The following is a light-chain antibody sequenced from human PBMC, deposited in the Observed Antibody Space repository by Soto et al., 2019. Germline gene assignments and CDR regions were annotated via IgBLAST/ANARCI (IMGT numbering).Light chain of an antibody. CDR2: AAS. CDR3: QQSYSTPPT. J-gene: IGKJ2*01. CDR1: QSISSY. V-gene: IGKV1-39*01. Sequence: DIVMTQSPSSLSASVGDRVTITCRASQSISSYLTWYQQKPGKAPKLLIYAASSLHSGVPSRFSGSGSGTDFTPTISSLQPEDVATYYCQQSYSTPPTFGQGTKLEIK.